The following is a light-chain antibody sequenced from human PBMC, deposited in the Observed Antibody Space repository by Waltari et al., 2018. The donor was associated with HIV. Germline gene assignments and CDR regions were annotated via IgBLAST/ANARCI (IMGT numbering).Light chain of an antibody. CDR1: GSDVGGYNY. CDR3: SSYTSSSTLVV. Sequence: QSALTQPASVSGSPGQSITISCTGTGSDVGGYNYVSWYQQPPGKAPKLMIYEVSNRPSGVSNRFSGSKSGNTASLTISGLQAEDEADYYCSSYTSSSTLVVFGGGTKLTVL. V-gene: IGLV2-14*01. CDR2: EVS. J-gene: IGLJ2*01.